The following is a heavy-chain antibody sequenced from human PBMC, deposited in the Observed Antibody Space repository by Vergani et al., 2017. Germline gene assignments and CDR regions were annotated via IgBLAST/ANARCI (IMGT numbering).Heavy chain of an antibody. CDR1: GFTFDDYA. CDR3: AKDNGEGGDRPYYSYGMDV. D-gene: IGHD3-10*01. V-gene: IGHV3-43D*03. CDR2: ISWDGGST. J-gene: IGHJ6*02. Sequence: EVQLVESGGVVVQPGGSLRPSCAASGFTFDDYAMHWVRQAPGKGLEWVSLISWDGGSTYYADSVKGRFTISRDNSKNSLYLQMNSLRAEDTALYYCAKDNGEGGDRPYYSYGMDVWNQGTTVTVSS.